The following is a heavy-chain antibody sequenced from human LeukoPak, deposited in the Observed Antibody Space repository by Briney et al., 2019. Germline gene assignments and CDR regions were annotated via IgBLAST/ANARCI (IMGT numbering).Heavy chain of an antibody. V-gene: IGHV7-4-1*02. J-gene: IGHJ6*02. D-gene: IGHD3-22*01. CDR1: GYTFTSYA. Sequence: ASVKVSCKTSGYTFTSYAMHWVRQAPGQGLEWMGWINTNTGNPTYAQGFTGRFVFSLDTSVSTAYLQISSLKAEDTAVYYCAVGYYYDSSGAYGMDVWSQGTTVTVSS. CDR3: AVGYYYDSSGAYGMDV. CDR2: INTNTGNP.